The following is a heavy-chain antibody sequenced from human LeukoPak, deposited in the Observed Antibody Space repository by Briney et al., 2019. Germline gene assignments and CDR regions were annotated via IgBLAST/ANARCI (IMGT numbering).Heavy chain of an antibody. CDR1: GGSFSSYS. J-gene: IGHJ4*02. D-gene: IGHD3-16*01. V-gene: IGHV4-34*01. CDR2: INHSGRA. CDR3: ARFDPGLGWAFDY. Sequence: PSETLSLTCTVSGGSFSSYSWSWIRQPSGKGLEWIGDINHSGRANYSPSLQSRVTISIDTSKNQFSLILNSVTAADTSVYFCARFDPGLGWAFDYWGQGTLVTVSS.